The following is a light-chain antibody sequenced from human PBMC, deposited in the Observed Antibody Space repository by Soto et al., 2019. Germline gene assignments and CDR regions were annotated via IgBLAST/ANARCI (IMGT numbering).Light chain of an antibody. CDR1: QSVSSSY. CDR3: QQYGSSPEIT. J-gene: IGKJ4*01. V-gene: IGKV3-20*01. Sequence: EIALTQSPGTLSLSPGERATLSCRASQSVSSSYLAWVQQKPGQAPRLLIYGASGRATGIPDRFSGSGSGTDFTLTISRLEPEDFAVYYCQQYGSSPEITFGGGTKVEI. CDR2: GAS.